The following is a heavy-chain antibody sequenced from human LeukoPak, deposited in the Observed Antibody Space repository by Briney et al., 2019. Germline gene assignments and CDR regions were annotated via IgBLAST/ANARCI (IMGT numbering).Heavy chain of an antibody. V-gene: IGHV3-9*01. CDR3: AREPGFWCSGGSCYDGYYYMDV. J-gene: IGHJ6*03. D-gene: IGHD2-15*01. CDR1: GFTFDDYD. CDR2: ISWNRCNI. Sequence: GGSLRLSCAASGFTFDDYDMHWVRQAPGKGLEWVLGISWNRCNIGYADYVKGRFTISRDNAKNSLYLQMNSLRAEDTAVYYCAREPGFWCSGGSCYDGYYYMDVWGKGTTVTVSS.